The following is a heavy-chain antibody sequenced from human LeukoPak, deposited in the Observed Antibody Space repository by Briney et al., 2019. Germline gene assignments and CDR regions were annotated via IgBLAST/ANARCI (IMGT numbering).Heavy chain of an antibody. V-gene: IGHV1-2*02. D-gene: IGHD3-22*01. J-gene: IGHJ4*02. CDR2: INPNSGGT. Sequence: ASVKVSCKASGYTFTGYYMHWVRQAPGQGLEWMGWINPNSGGTNYAQKFQGRVTMTRDTSISTAYMELSRLRSDDTAVYDGARDWDDSSGYCDYWGQGTLVTVSS. CDR3: ARDWDDSSGYCDY. CDR1: GYTFTGYY.